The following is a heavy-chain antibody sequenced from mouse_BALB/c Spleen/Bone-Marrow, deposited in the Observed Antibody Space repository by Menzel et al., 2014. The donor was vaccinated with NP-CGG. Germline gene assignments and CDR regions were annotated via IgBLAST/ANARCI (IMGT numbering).Heavy chain of an antibody. Sequence: QVHVKQSGAEVMRPGSSVNISCKASGYAFSNYGMNWVKQRPGQGLEWIGQIYPGDGDTNYNGKFKGRVTLTADKSSGTAYMQLSSLTSEDSAVYFCASVYDYGRGYAMDYWGQGTSVTVSS. CDR3: ASVYDYGRGYAMDY. J-gene: IGHJ4*01. D-gene: IGHD2-4*01. CDR1: GYAFSNYG. CDR2: IYPGDGDT. V-gene: IGHV1-80*01.